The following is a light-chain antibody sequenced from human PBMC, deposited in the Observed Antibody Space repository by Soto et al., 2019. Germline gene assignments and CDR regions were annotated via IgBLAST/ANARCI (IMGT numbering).Light chain of an antibody. CDR1: QSLVYGDANSF. V-gene: IGKV2-30*01. Sequence: DVVMTQSPLSLPVTLGQPASISCRSSQSLVYGDANSFFDWFHQRPGQPPRRLIYQVSNRDSGVPDRFSGSGSATDFTLRISRVEAEDVGVYYCMQGSHWPPRYTFGQGTKLEIK. CDR3: MQGSHWPPRYT. CDR2: QVS. J-gene: IGKJ2*01.